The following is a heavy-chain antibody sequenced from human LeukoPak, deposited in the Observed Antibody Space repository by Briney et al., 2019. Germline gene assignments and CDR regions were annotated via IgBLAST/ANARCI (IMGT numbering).Heavy chain of an antibody. D-gene: IGHD4-17*01. V-gene: IGHV3-30*03. J-gene: IGHJ4*02. CDR3: AGYNDYGDYNPPDY. CDR1: GFTFSSYG. Sequence: GGSLRLSCAASGFTFSSYGMHWVRQAPGKGLEWVAVISYDGSNKYYADSVKGRFTISRDNSKNTLYLQMNSLRAEDTAVYYCAGYNDYGDYNPPDYWGQGTLVTVSS. CDR2: ISYDGSNK.